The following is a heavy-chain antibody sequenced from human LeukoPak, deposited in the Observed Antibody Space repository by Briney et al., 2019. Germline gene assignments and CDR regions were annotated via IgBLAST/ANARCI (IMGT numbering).Heavy chain of an antibody. CDR2: IYTSGST. CDR3: ARQGYSSGSYYFDY. V-gene: IGHV4-4*07. J-gene: IGHJ4*02. D-gene: IGHD6-19*01. Sequence: PSETLSLTCTVSGGSISSYYWSWIRQPAGKGLEWIGRIYTSGSTNYNPSLKSRVTISLDTSKNQFSLKLSSVTAADTAVYYCARQGYSSGSYYFDYWGQGTLVTVSS. CDR1: GGSISSYY.